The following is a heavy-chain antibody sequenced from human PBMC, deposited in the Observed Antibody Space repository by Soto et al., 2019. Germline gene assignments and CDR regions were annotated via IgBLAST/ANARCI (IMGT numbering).Heavy chain of an antibody. J-gene: IGHJ4*02. CDR1: GLTFSGSA. V-gene: IGHV3-73*01. CDR2: IRSKANNYAT. Sequence: EVQLVESGGGLVQPGGSLKLSCAASGLTFSGSAMHWVRQASGKGLEWVGRIRSKANNYATAYAASVKGRFTISRDDSKNTAYLQMNSLKTEDTAVYYWTRPGYSSGWNDYWGQGTLVTVSS. D-gene: IGHD6-19*01. CDR3: TRPGYSSGWNDY.